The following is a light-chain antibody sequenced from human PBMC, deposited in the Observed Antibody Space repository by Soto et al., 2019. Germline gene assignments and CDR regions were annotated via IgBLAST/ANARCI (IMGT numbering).Light chain of an antibody. CDR1: QSVSSSY. V-gene: IGKV3-20*01. CDR3: HQYDSSPLT. J-gene: IGKJ4*01. Sequence: EIVLTQSPGTLSLSPGERATLSCRASQSVSSSYLPWYQQKPGQAPRLLIYGASSRATGIPDRFSGSGSGTDXXLXISXXEPEDFAVYYCHQYDSSPLTFGGGTKVEIK. CDR2: GAS.